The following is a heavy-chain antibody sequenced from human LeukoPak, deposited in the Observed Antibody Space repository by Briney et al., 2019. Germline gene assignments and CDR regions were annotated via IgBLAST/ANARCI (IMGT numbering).Heavy chain of an antibody. D-gene: IGHD5-18*01. V-gene: IGHV1-69*05. CDR2: IIPIFGTA. CDR1: GGTFSSYA. J-gene: IGHJ4*02. Sequence: ASVKVSCKASGGTFSSYAISRVRQAPGQGLEWMGGIIPIFGTANYAQKFQGRVTITTDESTSTAYMELSSLRSEDTAVYYRARMATAMVTGYYFDYWGQGTLVTVSS. CDR3: ARMATAMVTGYYFDY.